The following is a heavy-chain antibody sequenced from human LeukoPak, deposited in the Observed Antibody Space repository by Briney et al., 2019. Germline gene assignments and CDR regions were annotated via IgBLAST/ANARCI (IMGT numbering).Heavy chain of an antibody. CDR1: GFTFSSIW. CDR2: IKHDGSET. V-gene: IGHV3-7*02. J-gene: IGHJ6*02. CDR3: AKNGGPHGMDV. D-gene: IGHD3-16*01. Sequence: PGGSLRLSCAASGFTFSSIWMSWVRQAPGKGLEWVANIKHDGSETNYVDSVKGRFSISRDNAKNSMHLQMNSLRVEDTAVYYCAKNGGPHGMDVWGLGTTVTVSS.